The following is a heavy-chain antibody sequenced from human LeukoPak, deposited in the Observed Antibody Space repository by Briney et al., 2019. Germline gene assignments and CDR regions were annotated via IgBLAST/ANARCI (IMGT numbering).Heavy chain of an antibody. CDR1: GFTFSSYA. CDR3: AKLVVVAATKNFDY. J-gene: IGHJ4*02. CDR2: LSGSGDST. Sequence: GGSLRLSCAASGFTFSSYAMSWVRQAPGKGLEWVSTLSGSGDSTYYADSVKGRFTISRDNAKNTLYLQMNSLRAEDTAVYYCAKLVVVAATKNFDYWGQGTLVTVSS. V-gene: IGHV3-23*01. D-gene: IGHD2-15*01.